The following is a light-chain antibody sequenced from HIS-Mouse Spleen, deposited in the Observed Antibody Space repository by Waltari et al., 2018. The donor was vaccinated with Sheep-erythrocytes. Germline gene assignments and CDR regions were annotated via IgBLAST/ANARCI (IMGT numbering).Light chain of an antibody. V-gene: IGLV3-1*01. Sequence: SYELTQPPSVSVSPGQTASITCSGDNLGDKYACWYQQKPGQSPVLVIYQDSKRPSGIPERFSGSNTGTTATLTISGTQAMDEADYYGQAWDSSIYVFGTGTKVTVL. CDR1: NLGDKY. CDR3: QAWDSSIYV. CDR2: QDS. J-gene: IGLJ1*01.